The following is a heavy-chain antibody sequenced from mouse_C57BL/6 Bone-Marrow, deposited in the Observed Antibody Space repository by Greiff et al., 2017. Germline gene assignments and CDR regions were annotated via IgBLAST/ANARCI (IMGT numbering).Heavy chain of an antibody. CDR1: GFNIKDYY. D-gene: IGHD2-3*01. Sequence: VQLQQSGAELVRPGASVKLSCTASGFNIKDYYMHWVKQRPEQGLEWIGRIDPEDGDTAYAPKFQGKATLTAATSSTTAYLQLSSLTSEDTAVYYCTTGGAFDGYFLWYYWGQGTTLTVSS. CDR2: IDPEDGDT. J-gene: IGHJ2*01. V-gene: IGHV14-1*01. CDR3: TTGGAFDGYFLWYY.